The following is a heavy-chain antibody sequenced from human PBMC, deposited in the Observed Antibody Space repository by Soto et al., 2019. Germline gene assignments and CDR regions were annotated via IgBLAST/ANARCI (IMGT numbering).Heavy chain of an antibody. CDR3: ATVREKYCGGDCIDAFDI. D-gene: IGHD2-21*02. J-gene: IGHJ3*02. CDR2: IWYDGSNK. V-gene: IGHV3-33*01. CDR1: GFTFSSYG. Sequence: GGSLRLSCAASGFTFSSYGMHWVRQAPGKGLEWVAVIWYDGSNKYYADSVKGRFTISRDNSKNTLYLQMNSLRAEDTAVYYCATVREKYCGGDCIDAFDIWGQGTMVTVSS.